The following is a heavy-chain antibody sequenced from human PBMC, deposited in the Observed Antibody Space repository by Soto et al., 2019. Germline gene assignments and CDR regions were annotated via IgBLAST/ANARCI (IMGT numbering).Heavy chain of an antibody. CDR1: GFSVVGHYFY. D-gene: IGHD3-16*01. V-gene: IGHV4-61*01. Sequence: SGTLSLSCAFTGFSVVGHYFYWSWIRQPPGKGLEWIGYIYYSGSTNYNPSLKSRVTISVDTSKNQFSLKLSSVTAADTAVYYCARVRGTHAFDIWGQGTMVS. CDR2: IYYSGST. J-gene: IGHJ3*02. CDR3: ARVRGTHAFDI.